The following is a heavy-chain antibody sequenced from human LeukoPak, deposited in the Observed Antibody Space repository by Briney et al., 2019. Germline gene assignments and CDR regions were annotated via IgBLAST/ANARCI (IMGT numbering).Heavy chain of an antibody. Sequence: PSETLSLTCTVSGGSISSYYWSWIRQPPGKGLEWIGYIYYSGSTNYNPSLKSRVTISVDTSKNQFSLKLSSVTAADTAVYYCARGRRITMVRGVLSKKGAFDIWGQGTMVTVSS. CDR1: GGSISSYY. V-gene: IGHV4-59*12. D-gene: IGHD3-10*01. CDR3: ARGRRITMVRGVLSKKGAFDI. J-gene: IGHJ3*02. CDR2: IYYSGST.